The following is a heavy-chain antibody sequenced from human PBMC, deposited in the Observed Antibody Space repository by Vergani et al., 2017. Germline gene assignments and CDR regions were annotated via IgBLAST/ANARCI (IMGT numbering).Heavy chain of an antibody. CDR3: AKAGIAVAGTGYYYYMDV. CDR2: ISYDGSTK. Sequence: QVQLVESGGGVVQPGRSLRLSCAASGFTFSSYGMHWVRQAPGKGLEWVAVISYDGSTKYYADSVKGRFTISRDNSKNTLYLQMNSLRAEDTAVYYCAKAGIAVAGTGYYYYMDVWGKGTTVTVSS. J-gene: IGHJ6*03. D-gene: IGHD6-19*01. V-gene: IGHV3-30*18. CDR1: GFTFSSYG.